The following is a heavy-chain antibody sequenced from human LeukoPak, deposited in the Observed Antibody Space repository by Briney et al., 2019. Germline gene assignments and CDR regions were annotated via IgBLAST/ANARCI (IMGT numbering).Heavy chain of an antibody. V-gene: IGHV4-59*08. Sequence: LETLSLTCTVSGGSINNYWSWVRQPPGKGLEWIGYIYFSGSTNYNPSLKSRVTISIDTSKKQFSLKLSSVTAADTAVYYCARSIAVAGNWFDPWGQGTLVTVSS. J-gene: IGHJ5*02. D-gene: IGHD6-19*01. CDR1: GGSINNY. CDR2: IYFSGST. CDR3: ARSIAVAGNWFDP.